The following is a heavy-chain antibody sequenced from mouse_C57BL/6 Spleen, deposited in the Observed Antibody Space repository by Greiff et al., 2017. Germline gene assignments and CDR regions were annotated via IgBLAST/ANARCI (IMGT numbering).Heavy chain of an antibody. V-gene: IGHV1-64*01. D-gene: IGHD2-3*01. J-gene: IGHJ3*01. Sequence: QVQLQQPGAELVKPGASVKLSCKASGYTFTSYWMHWVKQRPGQGLEWIGMIHPNSGSTNYTEKFKSKATLTVDKSSSTAYMQLSSLTSEDSAVYYCARGEDDGYYKRVWFAYWGQGTLVTVSA. CDR2: IHPNSGST. CDR1: GYTFTSYW. CDR3: ARGEDDGYYKRVWFAY.